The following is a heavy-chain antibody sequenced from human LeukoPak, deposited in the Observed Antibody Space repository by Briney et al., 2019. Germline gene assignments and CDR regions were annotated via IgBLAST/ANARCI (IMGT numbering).Heavy chain of an antibody. Sequence: PGGSLRLSCAASGFTFSSYSMNWVRQAPGKGLEWVSSISSSSSYIYYADSVKGRFTISRDNAKNSLYLQMNSLTTEDTAVYYCARGWGSGAWLIDSWGQGTLVSVSS. CDR1: GFTFSSYS. CDR2: ISSSSSYI. J-gene: IGHJ4*02. D-gene: IGHD3-16*01. CDR3: ARGWGSGAWLIDS. V-gene: IGHV3-21*01.